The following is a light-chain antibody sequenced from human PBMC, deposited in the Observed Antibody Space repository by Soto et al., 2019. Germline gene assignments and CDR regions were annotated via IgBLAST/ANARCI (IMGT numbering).Light chain of an antibody. Sequence: LTKSPGTLSLSPGERATLSCRASQSVGGSLAWYQQRPGQAPRLLVYHTSNRATGIPDRFSGTGSETDFTLTISRLEPEDFAVYYCQQYDNSPITFGQGTRLEI. CDR2: HTS. CDR1: QSVGGS. V-gene: IGKV3-20*01. J-gene: IGKJ5*01. CDR3: QQYDNSPIT.